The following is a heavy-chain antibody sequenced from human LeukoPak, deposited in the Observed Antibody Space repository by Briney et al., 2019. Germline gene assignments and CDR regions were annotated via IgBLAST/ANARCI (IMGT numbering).Heavy chain of an antibody. CDR3: ARGSYSSGWDYFDY. J-gene: IGHJ4*02. CDR2: ISSSGSTI. V-gene: IGHV3-48*03. Sequence: PGGSLRLSCAASGFTFSSYEMNWVRQAPGKGLEWVSYISSSGSTIYYADSVKGRFTISRDNAKNSLYLQMNSLRAEDTAVYYCARGSYSSGWDYFDYWGQGTLVTVSS. D-gene: IGHD6-19*01. CDR1: GFTFSSYE.